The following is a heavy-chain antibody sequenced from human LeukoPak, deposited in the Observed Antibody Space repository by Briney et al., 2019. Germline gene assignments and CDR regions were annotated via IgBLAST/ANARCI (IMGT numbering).Heavy chain of an antibody. J-gene: IGHJ4*02. CDR2: ISGSGGST. CDR1: GFTFSSYA. Sequence: GGSLRLSCAASGFTFSSYAMTWVRQAPGKGLEWVSAISGSGGSTYYADSVKGRFTISRDNSKNTLYLQMNSLRAEDTAVYYCAKGGYSYGQTYYFDYWGQGTLVTVSS. V-gene: IGHV3-23*01. CDR3: AKGGYSYGQTYYFDY. D-gene: IGHD5-18*01.